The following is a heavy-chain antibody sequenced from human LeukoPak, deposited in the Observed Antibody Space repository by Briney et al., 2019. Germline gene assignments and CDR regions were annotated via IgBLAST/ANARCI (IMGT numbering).Heavy chain of an antibody. CDR2: IYTSGST. D-gene: IGHD3-10*01. CDR1: GGSISSYY. V-gene: IGHV4-4*07. J-gene: IGHJ6*02. CDR3: ARDRGTMVRGVTSGMDV. Sequence: SETLSLTCTVSGGSISSYYWSWIRQPAGKGLEWSGRIYTSGSTNYNPSLKSRVTMSVDTSKNQFSLKLSSVTAADTAVYYCARDRGTMVRGVTSGMDVWGQGTTVTVSS.